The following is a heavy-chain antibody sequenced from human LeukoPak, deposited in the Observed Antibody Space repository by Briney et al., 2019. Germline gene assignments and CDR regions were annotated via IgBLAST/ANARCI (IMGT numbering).Heavy chain of an antibody. J-gene: IGHJ4*02. CDR2: TYYRSNWYN. CDR3: ARSGARPFDY. CDR1: GDSVSSNSAA. V-gene: IGHV6-1*01. Sequence: SQTLSLTCAISGDSVSSNSAAWNWIRQSPARGLEWLGRTYYRSNWYNDYAVSVESRITINPDTSKNQFSLQLNSLTPEDTAVYYCARSGARPFDYWGQGTLVTVSS. D-gene: IGHD3-10*01.